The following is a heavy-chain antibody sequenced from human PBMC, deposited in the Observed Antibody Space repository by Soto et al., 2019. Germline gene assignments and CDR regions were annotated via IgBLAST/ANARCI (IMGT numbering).Heavy chain of an antibody. Sequence: QVQLVQSGAEVKKPGASVRVSCEASGYTFTDYFIHWVRQAPGQGLEWMGWMNPNTGGINYAQNLQGRVTMTRDTSISTAYMELRSLRSDDTAVYYCARVLGWSLYYIDSWGQGTLVTVSS. CDR3: ARVLGWSLYYIDS. CDR1: GYTFTDYF. V-gene: IGHV1-2*02. CDR2: MNPNTGGI. D-gene: IGHD3-3*01. J-gene: IGHJ5*02.